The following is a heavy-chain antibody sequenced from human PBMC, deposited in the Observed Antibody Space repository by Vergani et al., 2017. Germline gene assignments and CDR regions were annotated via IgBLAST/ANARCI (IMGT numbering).Heavy chain of an antibody. D-gene: IGHD5-24*01. V-gene: IGHV4-31*03. CDR1: GGSISRGGYY. CDR3: AGLDGYEKKEHFDL. Sequence: QVQLQESGPGLVKPSQTLSLTCTVSGGSISRGGYYWSWIRQHPGKGLEWIGYIYYSGSTYYNPSLKSRVTISVDTSKNQFSLRLRSVTAADTAVYYCAGLDGYEKKEHFDLWGRGTLVTVSS. CDR2: IYYSGST. J-gene: IGHJ2*01.